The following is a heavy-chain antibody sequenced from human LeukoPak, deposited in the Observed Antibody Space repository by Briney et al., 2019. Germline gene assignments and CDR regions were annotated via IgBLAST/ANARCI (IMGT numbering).Heavy chain of an antibody. Sequence: GGSLRLSCAASGFTFSSYGMHWVRQAPGKGLEWVAFIRYDGSNKYYADSVKGRFTISRDNSKNTLYLQMNSLRVEDTAVYYCAKDLEDYYDSSGYPFLDYRGQGTLVTVSS. CDR3: AKDLEDYYDSSGYPFLDY. CDR1: GFTFSSYG. CDR2: IRYDGSNK. J-gene: IGHJ4*02. V-gene: IGHV3-30*02. D-gene: IGHD3-22*01.